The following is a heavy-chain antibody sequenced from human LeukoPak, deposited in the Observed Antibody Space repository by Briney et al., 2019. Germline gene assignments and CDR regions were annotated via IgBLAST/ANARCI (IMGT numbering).Heavy chain of an antibody. V-gene: IGHV4-61*02. CDR3: ARAPRAYNIRFDY. CDR2: VYTSGST. CDR1: GDSISSGSYY. J-gene: IGHJ4*02. D-gene: IGHD1-14*01. Sequence: SQTLSLTCTVSGDSISSGSYYWSWIRQPAGKGLEWIGRVYTSGSTNYNPSLRSRVTISVDSSKNQFSLKLNSVTAANTAVYYCARAPRAYNIRFDYWGQGTLVTVSS.